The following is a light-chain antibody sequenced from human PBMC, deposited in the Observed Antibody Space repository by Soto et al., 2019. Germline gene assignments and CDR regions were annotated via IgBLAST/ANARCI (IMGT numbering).Light chain of an antibody. CDR2: QVS. J-gene: IGKJ4*01. CDR3: LQTTQFPFT. CDR1: RTLVNRDGNTY. V-gene: IGKV2-24*01. Sequence: DYVMTQTPLSSPVTLGQPASISCRSSRTLVNRDGNTYLSWLQQRPGQPPRLLIYQVSNRFSGVPDRFSGSGAGTDFTLKISRVEAEDVGVYYCLQTTQFPFTFGGGTKVEIK.